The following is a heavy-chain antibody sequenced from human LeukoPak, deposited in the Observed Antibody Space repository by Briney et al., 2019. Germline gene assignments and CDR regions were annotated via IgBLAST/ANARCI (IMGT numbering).Heavy chain of an antibody. CDR3: AKDRGLRNQWLQLTHDY. V-gene: IGHV3-9*01. J-gene: IGHJ4*02. Sequence: GGSLRLSCAASGFTFDDYAMHWVRQAPGKGLEWVSGISWSNGSIGYADSVKGRFTISRDNAKNSLYLQMNSLRAEDTALYYCAKDRGLRNQWLQLTHDYWGQGTLVSVSS. D-gene: IGHD5-24*01. CDR2: ISWSNGSI. CDR1: GFTFDDYA.